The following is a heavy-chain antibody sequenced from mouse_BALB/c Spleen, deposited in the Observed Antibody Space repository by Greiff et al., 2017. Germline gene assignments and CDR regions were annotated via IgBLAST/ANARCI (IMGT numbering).Heavy chain of an antibody. D-gene: IGHD2-14*01. CDR3: ARAYDRYDSKAMDY. V-gene: IGHV7-3*02. Sequence: EVKLVESGGGLVQPGGSLRLSCATSGFTFTDYYMSWVRQPPGKGLEWLGFIRNKTNGYTTDYSASVKGRFTISRDNSQSILYLQMNTLTAEDSATYYCARAYDRYDSKAMDYWGQGTSVTVSS. CDR1: GFTFTDYY. J-gene: IGHJ4*01. CDR2: IRNKTNGYTT.